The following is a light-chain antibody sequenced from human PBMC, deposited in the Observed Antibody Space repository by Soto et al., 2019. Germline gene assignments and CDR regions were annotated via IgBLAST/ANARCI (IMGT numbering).Light chain of an antibody. Sequence: IRLTQSPTSLTASVEDRVTITCQASQYIGTYLNWYQQKPGEAPRLLISGASNLEPGVPSRFSGSGSGADFTFIISSLQPEDVATYSCQPSDNIILSFGGGTNVEI. CDR3: QPSDNIILS. CDR1: QYIGTY. CDR2: GAS. J-gene: IGKJ4*01. V-gene: IGKV1-33*01.